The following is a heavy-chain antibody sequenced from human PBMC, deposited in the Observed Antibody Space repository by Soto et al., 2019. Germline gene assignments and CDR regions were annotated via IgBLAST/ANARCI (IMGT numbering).Heavy chain of an antibody. D-gene: IGHD5-12*01. CDR2: IYYIGST. CDR3: ARHDNFSGWLQITPGAFDI. CDR1: GGSISSSSYY. J-gene: IGHJ3*02. V-gene: IGHV4-39*01. Sequence: QLQLQESGPGLVKPSETLSLTCTVSGGSISSSSYYGGWFGQPPGKGLGWIGSIYYIGSTYYNPSLKTRVTISVDTSKNQFSLKLTSVTAADTAVYYCARHDNFSGWLQITPGAFDIWGQGTMVTVSS.